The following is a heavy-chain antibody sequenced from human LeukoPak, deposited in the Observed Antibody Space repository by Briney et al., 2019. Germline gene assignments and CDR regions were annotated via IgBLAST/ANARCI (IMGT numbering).Heavy chain of an antibody. V-gene: IGHV3-23*01. CDR2: ISGGGDST. D-gene: IGHD3/OR15-3a*01. J-gene: IGHJ4*02. CDR1: GFIFSNYA. Sequence: GGSLRLSCAASGFIFSNYAMSWVRQAPTKGLEWVSTISGGGDSTYYADSVKGRFTISRDNAKNTLFLQMNSLRAEDTAVYYCVRDWSSSFDYWGQGTLVTVSS. CDR3: VRDWSSSFDY.